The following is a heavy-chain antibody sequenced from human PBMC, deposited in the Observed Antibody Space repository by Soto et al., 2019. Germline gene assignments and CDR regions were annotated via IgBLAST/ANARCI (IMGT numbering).Heavy chain of an antibody. D-gene: IGHD3-22*01. CDR1: GYSCTSYC. J-gene: IGHJ4*02. Sequence: GESLKISCKGAGYSCTSYCSSRVLQRPWKGLEWMGRIDPSDSYTNYSPSFQGHVTISADKSISTACLQWSSLKASDTAMYYCAVHYYDSSGYSGTFDYWGQGTLVTVSS. CDR3: AVHYYDSSGYSGTFDY. V-gene: IGHV5-10-1*01. CDR2: IDPSDSYT.